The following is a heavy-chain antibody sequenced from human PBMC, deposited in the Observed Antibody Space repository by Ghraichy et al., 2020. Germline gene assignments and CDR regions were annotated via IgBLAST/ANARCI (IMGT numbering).Heavy chain of an antibody. J-gene: IGHJ3*02. D-gene: IGHD6-6*01. CDR2: ISYDGSNK. V-gene: IGHV3-30*03. CDR3: ARDPPYSSSSGAFDI. Sequence: GGSLRLSCAASGFTFSSYGMHWVRQAPGKGLEWVAVISYDGSNKYYADSVKGRFTISRDNSKNTLYLQMNSLRAEDTAVYYCARDPPYSSSSGAFDIWGQGTMVTVSS. CDR1: GFTFSSYG.